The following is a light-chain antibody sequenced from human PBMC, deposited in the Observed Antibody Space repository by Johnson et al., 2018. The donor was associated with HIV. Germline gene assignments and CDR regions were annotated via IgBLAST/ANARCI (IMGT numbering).Light chain of an antibody. J-gene: IGLJ1*01. CDR1: SSNIGNNY. V-gene: IGLV1-51*01. Sequence: QSVLTQPPSVSAAPGQKVTISCSGSSSNIGNNYVSWYQQVPGTAPKLLIYDNNKRPSGIPDRFSGSKSGTSATLGITGLQAEDEAAYYCAAWDDSLNGSYVFGTGTKVTVL. CDR2: DNN. CDR3: AAWDDSLNGSYV.